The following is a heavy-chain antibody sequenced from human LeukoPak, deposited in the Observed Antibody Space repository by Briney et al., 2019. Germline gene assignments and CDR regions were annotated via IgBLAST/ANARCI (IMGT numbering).Heavy chain of an antibody. J-gene: IGHJ6*03. CDR1: GFTVSSNY. D-gene: IGHD3-10*01. CDR2: IYSGGST. Sequence: GGSLRLSCAASGFTVSSNYMSWVRQAPGKGLEWVSVIYSGGSTYYADSVKGRFTISRDNSKKTLYLQINSLRAEDTAVYYCAKGGAVSSESIIMVRGTRRYYYNMDVWGKGTTVTISS. CDR3: AKGGAVSSESIIMVRGTRRYYYNMDV. V-gene: IGHV3-53*01.